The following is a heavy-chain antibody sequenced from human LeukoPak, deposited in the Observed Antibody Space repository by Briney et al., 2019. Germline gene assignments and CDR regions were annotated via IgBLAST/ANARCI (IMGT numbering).Heavy chain of an antibody. Sequence: SETLSLTCAVYGGSFSGYYWSWIRQPPGKGLEWIGEINHSGSTNYNPSLKSRVTISVDTSKNQFSLKLSSVTAADTAVYYCARGTNSRSPNDYWGQGTLVTVSS. CDR3: ARGTNSRSPNDY. J-gene: IGHJ4*02. V-gene: IGHV4-34*01. D-gene: IGHD1-14*01. CDR2: INHSGST. CDR1: GGSFSGYY.